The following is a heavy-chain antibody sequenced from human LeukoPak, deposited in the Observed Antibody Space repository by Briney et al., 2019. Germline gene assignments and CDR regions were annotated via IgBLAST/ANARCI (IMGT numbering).Heavy chain of an antibody. J-gene: IGHJ4*02. CDR1: GFTFSSYW. Sequence: GSLRLSCAASGFTFSSYWMSWVRQAPGKGLEWVANIKQDGSEKYYVDSVKGRFTISRDNAKNSLYLQMNSLRAEDTAVYYCTTNRYNWNYVLDYWGQGTLVTVSS. CDR3: TTNRYNWNYVLDY. CDR2: IKQDGSEK. V-gene: IGHV3-7*01. D-gene: IGHD1-7*01.